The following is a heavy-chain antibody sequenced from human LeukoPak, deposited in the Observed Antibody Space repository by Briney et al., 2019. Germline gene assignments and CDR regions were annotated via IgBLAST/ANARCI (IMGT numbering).Heavy chain of an antibody. CDR3: ALYCSGGSCYSMGGAFDI. J-gene: IGHJ3*02. Sequence: GGSLRLSCAASGFTFSSYWMHWVRQAPGKGLEWVSAISGSGGSTFYTVSVKGRFTISRDNSKNTLYLQVNSLRAEDTAVYYCALYCSGGSCYSMGGAFDIWGQGTMVTVSS. CDR1: GFTFSSYW. D-gene: IGHD2-15*01. CDR2: ISGSGGST. V-gene: IGHV3-23*01.